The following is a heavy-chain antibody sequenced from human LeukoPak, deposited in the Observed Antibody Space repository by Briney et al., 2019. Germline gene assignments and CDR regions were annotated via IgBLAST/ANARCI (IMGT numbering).Heavy chain of an antibody. CDR1: GFTFSSYG. J-gene: IGHJ4*02. V-gene: IGHV3-33*06. CDR2: IWYDGSNK. CDR3: AKEGLRFLEWLLYYFDY. Sequence: TGGSLRLSCVASGFTFSSYGMHWVRQAPGKGLEWVAVIWYDGSNKYYADSVKGRFTISRDNSKNTLYLQMNSLRAEDTAVYYCAKEGLRFLEWLLYYFDYWGQGTLVTVSS. D-gene: IGHD3-3*01.